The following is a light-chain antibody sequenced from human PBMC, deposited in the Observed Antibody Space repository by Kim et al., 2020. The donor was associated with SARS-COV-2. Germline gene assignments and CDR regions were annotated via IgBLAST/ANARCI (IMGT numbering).Light chain of an antibody. CDR2: AAS. V-gene: IGKV1-12*01. J-gene: IGKJ4*01. CDR3: QQASSLPLT. CDR1: QDISSW. Sequence: DIQMTQSPSSVSASVGDRVTITCRASQDISSWLVWYQQKPGSAPKLLIYAASSLQTGVPSRFSGSGSGTDFTLTISSLQPEDFAMYYCQQASSLPLTFGGGTKVDIK.